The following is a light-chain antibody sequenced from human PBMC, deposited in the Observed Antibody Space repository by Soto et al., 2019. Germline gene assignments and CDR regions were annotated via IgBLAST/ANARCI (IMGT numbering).Light chain of an antibody. CDR2: GSS. J-gene: IGKJ4*01. CDR3: QQAYSFPLT. Sequence: DIQMTQSPSSVSASVGDRVTITCRASQSIRYWLAWYQQKPGKAPKMLIKGSSSLQTGVPSRFSGSGSGTDFTLTISSLQPEESANYYGQQAYSFPLTLGGGNKGEI. V-gene: IGKV1-12*01. CDR1: QSIRYW.